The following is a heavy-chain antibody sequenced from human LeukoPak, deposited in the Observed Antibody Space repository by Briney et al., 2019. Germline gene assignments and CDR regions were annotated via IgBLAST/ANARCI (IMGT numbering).Heavy chain of an antibody. V-gene: IGHV1-69*04. CDR3: ARAPYSSGWYADY. CDR1: GGTFSSYA. J-gene: IGHJ4*02. Sequence: SVKVSCKASGGTFSSYAISWVRQAPGQGLEWMGRIIPILGIANYAQKFQGRVTITADKSTSTAYMELSSLRSEDTAVYYCARAPYSSGWYADYWGQGTLVTVSS. D-gene: IGHD6-19*01. CDR2: IIPILGIA.